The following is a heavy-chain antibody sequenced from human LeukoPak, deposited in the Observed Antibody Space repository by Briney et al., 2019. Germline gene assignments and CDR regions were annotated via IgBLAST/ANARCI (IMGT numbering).Heavy chain of an antibody. D-gene: IGHD6-19*01. CDR2: IIPIFGAA. CDR3: ARYYSGWYYFDY. V-gene: IGHV1-69*13. CDR1: GATVSSYA. Sequence: SVKVSCKASGATVSSYAISWVRQAPGQGLEWMGGIIPIFGAANYAQKFQGRVTITADESTSTAYMELSSLRSEDTAVYYCARYYSGWYYFDYWGQGTLVTVSS. J-gene: IGHJ4*02.